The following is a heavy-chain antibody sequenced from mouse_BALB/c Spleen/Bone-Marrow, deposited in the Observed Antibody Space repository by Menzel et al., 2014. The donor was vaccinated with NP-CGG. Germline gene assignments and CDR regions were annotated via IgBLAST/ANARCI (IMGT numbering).Heavy chain of an antibody. J-gene: IGHJ1*01. CDR2: ISNGGSYT. D-gene: IGHD1-1*01. CDR3: ARDSLYYYGSSYGYFDV. Sequence: DVMLVESGGGLMKPGGSLKLSCAASGFTFXDYYMYWVRQTPEKRLGWVATISNGGSYTYYPDSVKGRFTISRDNAKNNLYLQMSSLKSEDTAMYYCARDSLYYYGSSYGYFDVWGAGTTVTVSS. V-gene: IGHV5-4*02. CDR1: GFTFXDYY.